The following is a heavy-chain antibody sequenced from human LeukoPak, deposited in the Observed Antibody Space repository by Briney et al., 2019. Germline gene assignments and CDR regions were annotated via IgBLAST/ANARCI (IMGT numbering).Heavy chain of an antibody. Sequence: GESLKISCKGSGYSFSDYWIGWVRQMPGKGLELMGSIYPGDSDTRYRPTFQGQVTISANKSIRTAYLQWSSLKASDTALYYCARLHGDYAYFQPWGQGTLVTVSS. CDR2: IYPGDSDT. J-gene: IGHJ1*01. CDR3: ARLHGDYAYFQP. V-gene: IGHV5-51*01. D-gene: IGHD4-17*01. CDR1: GYSFSDYW.